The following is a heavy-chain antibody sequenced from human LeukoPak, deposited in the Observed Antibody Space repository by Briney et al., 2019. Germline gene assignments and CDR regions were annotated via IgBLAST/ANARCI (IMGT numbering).Heavy chain of an antibody. J-gene: IGHJ6*03. CDR3: ARGSRSTVTTGNYYYYYMDV. D-gene: IGHD4-17*01. CDR1: GFTFSSYA. V-gene: IGHV3-30*04. Sequence: GGSLRLSCAASGFTFSSYAMHWVRQAPGKGLEWVAVISYDGSNKYYADSVKGRFTISRDSAKNSLYLQMNSLRAEDTAVYYCARGSRSTVTTGNYYYYYMDVWGKGTTVTVSS. CDR2: ISYDGSNK.